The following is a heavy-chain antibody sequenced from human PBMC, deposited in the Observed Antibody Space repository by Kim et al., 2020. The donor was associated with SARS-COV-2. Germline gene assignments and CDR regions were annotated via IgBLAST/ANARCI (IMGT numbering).Heavy chain of an antibody. D-gene: IGHD5-12*01. Sequence: GGSLRLSCAASGFTFSSYWMHWVRQAPGKGLVWVSRINSDGSSTSYADSVKGRFTISRDNAKNMLYLQMNSLRAEDTAVYYCALYIVATYGMDVWGQGTTVTVSS. CDR1: GFTFSSYW. J-gene: IGHJ6*02. CDR3: ALYIVATYGMDV. CDR2: INSDGSST. V-gene: IGHV3-74*01.